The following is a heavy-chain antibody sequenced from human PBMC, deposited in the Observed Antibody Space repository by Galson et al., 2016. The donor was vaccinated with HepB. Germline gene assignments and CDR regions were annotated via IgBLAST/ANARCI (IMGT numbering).Heavy chain of an antibody. CDR2: ISANSGNT. Sequence: SCKASGHRFPTYGISWVRQAPGQGLEWLGWISANSGNTIYAQKFQDRVTMTRDTSASTVYMDLRSLRSDDTAVYYCARDVQFRFDYWGQGTLVTVSS. CDR3: ARDVQFRFDY. V-gene: IGHV1-18*04. CDR1: GHRFPTYG. J-gene: IGHJ4*02. D-gene: IGHD4-11*01.